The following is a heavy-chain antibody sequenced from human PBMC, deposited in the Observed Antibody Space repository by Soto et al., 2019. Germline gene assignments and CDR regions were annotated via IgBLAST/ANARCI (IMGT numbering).Heavy chain of an antibody. V-gene: IGHV1-69*13. Sequence: SVKVSCKASGDTFYTYTFSWVRQAPGQGLEWMGSITPIYPTTNYAEKFQGRLTVTADGSTNTAYMELNSLTSDDTAVYYCARIPRYSFPTSDDLDSWGQGTLVTVSS. J-gene: IGHJ4*02. CDR1: GDTFYTYT. D-gene: IGHD5-18*01. CDR3: ARIPRYSFPTSDDLDS. CDR2: ITPIYPTT.